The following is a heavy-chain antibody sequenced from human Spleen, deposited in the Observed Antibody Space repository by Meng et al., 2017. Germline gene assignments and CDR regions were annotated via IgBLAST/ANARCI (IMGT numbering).Heavy chain of an antibody. Sequence: GESLKISCAASGFTFRSYEMNWVRQAPGKGLEWVAFISSSGTTIYYADSVKGRFTISRDNAKNSLYLQMNSLRAEDTAVYYCARGLGNNWNAAIDYWGQGTLVTVSS. CDR1: GFTFRSYE. CDR3: ARGLGNNWNAAIDY. J-gene: IGHJ4*02. D-gene: IGHD1-20*01. CDR2: ISSSGTTI. V-gene: IGHV3-48*03.